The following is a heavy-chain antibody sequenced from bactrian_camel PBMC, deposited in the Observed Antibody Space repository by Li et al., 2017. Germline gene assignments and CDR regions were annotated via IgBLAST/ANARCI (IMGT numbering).Heavy chain of an antibody. J-gene: IGHJ4*01. V-gene: IGHV3S9*01. D-gene: IGHD2*01. CDR2: IDSDDIA. CDR1: GYTYSRYC. Sequence: HVQLVESGGGSVQAGESLRLSCAVSGYTYSRYCMGWLRQTAGKEREGIAVIDSDDIATYANSVLGRFTISQDKSDHTLYLQMNSLKPEDTAMYFCVVDWELPPCTVEEDTEFGYWGQGTQVTVS. CDR3: VVDWELPPCTVEEDTEFGY.